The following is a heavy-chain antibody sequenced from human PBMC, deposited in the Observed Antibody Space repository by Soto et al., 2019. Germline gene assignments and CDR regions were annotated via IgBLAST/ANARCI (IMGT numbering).Heavy chain of an antibody. CDR2: TSYDGSGK. Sequence: QVQLVESGGGVVQPGTSLRLSCVGSGFTFRSYVIHWVRQAPGKGLEWVALTSYDGSGKYYGDSVRGRFTISRDNSRNTVDLQMDSLRLEDTALYSCARWGTTGGLDVWGQGTLVSVSS. CDR1: GFTFRSYV. CDR3: ARWGTTGGLDV. J-gene: IGHJ1*01. D-gene: IGHD3-16*01. V-gene: IGHV3-30*19.